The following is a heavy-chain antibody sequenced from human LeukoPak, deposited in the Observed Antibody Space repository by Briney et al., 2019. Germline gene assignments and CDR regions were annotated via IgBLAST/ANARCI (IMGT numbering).Heavy chain of an antibody. V-gene: IGHV4-59*02. CDR1: GDSVTTYY. CDR3: ARDGSNWSNDYYHGVDV. J-gene: IGHJ6*02. CDR2: VYYSGSA. D-gene: IGHD4-11*01. Sequence: KPSETLSLTCTVSGDSVTTYYWSWIRLPPGKGLEWLGYVYYSGSATYNPSLKSRVTISVDTSKNQFSLRLSSVTAADTAVYYCARDGSNWSNDYYHGVDVWGQGTTVTVSS.